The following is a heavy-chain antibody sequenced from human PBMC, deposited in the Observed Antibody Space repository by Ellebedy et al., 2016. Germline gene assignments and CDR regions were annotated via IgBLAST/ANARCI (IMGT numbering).Heavy chain of an antibody. CDR3: AKDRPNWAIDY. J-gene: IGHJ4*02. CDR2: ISTDGSST. CDR1: GFTFSSHW. D-gene: IGHD7-27*01. V-gene: IGHV3-74*01. Sequence: GGSLRLSXAVSGFTFSSHWMHWVRQAPGKGLVWVSRISTDGSSTNYADSVKGRFTISRDNAKNSVYLQMNSLRADDTAIYYCAKDRPNWAIDYWGQGVLVTVSS.